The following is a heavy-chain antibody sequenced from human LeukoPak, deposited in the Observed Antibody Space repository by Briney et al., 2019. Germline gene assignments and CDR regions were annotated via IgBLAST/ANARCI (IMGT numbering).Heavy chain of an antibody. CDR3: ARDQRIVVVGGVYYYGMDV. CDR2: IIPIFGTA. J-gene: IGHJ6*02. CDR1: GYTFTGYY. V-gene: IGHV1-69*13. D-gene: IGHD2-2*01. Sequence: SVTVSCKASGYTFTGYYMHWVRQAPGRGLEWMGGIIPIFGTANYAQKFQGRVTITADESTSTAYMELSSLRSEDTAVYYCARDQRIVVVGGVYYYGMDVWGQGTTVTVSS.